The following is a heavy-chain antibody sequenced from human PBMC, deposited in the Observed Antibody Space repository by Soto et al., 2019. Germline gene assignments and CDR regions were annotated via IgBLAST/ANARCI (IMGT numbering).Heavy chain of an antibody. CDR1: GGSISSYY. CDR3: ARGPTYYDILTGLKYYYGMDV. Sequence: PSETLSLTCTVSGGSISSYYWSWIRQPPGKGLGWIGDIYYSGSTNYNPSLKTRVTISVDTSKNQFSLKLSSVTAADTAVYYCARGPTYYDILTGLKYYYGMDVWGQGTTVTVSS. J-gene: IGHJ6*02. D-gene: IGHD3-9*01. V-gene: IGHV4-59*01. CDR2: IYYSGST.